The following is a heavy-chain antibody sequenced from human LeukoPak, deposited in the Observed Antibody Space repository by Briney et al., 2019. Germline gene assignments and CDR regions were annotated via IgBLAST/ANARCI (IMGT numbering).Heavy chain of an antibody. CDR1: GFTFSSYA. V-gene: IGHV3-30*04. D-gene: IGHD2-8*01. CDR3: ARDPLPHTIGPVDFDY. CDR2: ISYDGSNK. Sequence: GGSLRLSCAASGFTFSSYAMHWVRQAPGKGLEWVAVISYDGSNKYYADSVKGRFTISRDNSKNTLYLQMNSLRAEDTAVYYCARDPLPHTIGPVDFDYWGQGTLVTVSS. J-gene: IGHJ4*02.